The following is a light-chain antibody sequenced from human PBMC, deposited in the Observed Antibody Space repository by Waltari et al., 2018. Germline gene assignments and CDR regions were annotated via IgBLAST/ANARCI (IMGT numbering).Light chain of an antibody. J-gene: IGLJ2*01. CDR1: RSDVDFYSH. Sequence: QSALTQPRSVSGSPGHSVTISCTGTRSDVDFYSHVSWYQPSPGKGPKLIIYDASQRSSEVPDRFTASYFGNTASLTISGLQPDDEAVYFCCSYAGRSVVFGGGTKLTVV. V-gene: IGLV2-11*01. CDR2: DAS. CDR3: CSYAGRSVV.